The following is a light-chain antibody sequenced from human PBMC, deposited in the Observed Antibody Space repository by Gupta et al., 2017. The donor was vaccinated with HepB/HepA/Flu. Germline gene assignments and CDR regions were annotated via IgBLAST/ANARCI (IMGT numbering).Light chain of an antibody. CDR1: QSLLHSDGYNP. V-gene: IGKV2-28*01. Sequence: DIVMTQSPLSLPVTPGEPASISCRSSQSLLHSDGYNPLDWYLQKPGQSPQLLIYFGSNRASGVPDRLSGSGSGTDFTLKISRVEAEDVGVYYCMQARQTPWTFGQGTKVEIK. CDR2: FGS. CDR3: MQARQTPWT. J-gene: IGKJ1*01.